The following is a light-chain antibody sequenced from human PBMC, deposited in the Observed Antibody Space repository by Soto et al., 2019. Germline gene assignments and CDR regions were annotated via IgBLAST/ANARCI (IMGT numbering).Light chain of an antibody. CDR2: DVS. J-gene: IGLJ1*01. CDR1: SSDVGGYNY. Sequence: QSVLTQPASVSGSPGQSITISCTGTSSDVGGYNYVSWYQQHPGKAPKLMIYDVSNRPSGVSIRFSGSKSGNTASLTISGLQAEDEADYYCSSYTSSSPYVFGTGTKVTV. V-gene: IGLV2-14*01. CDR3: SSYTSSSPYV.